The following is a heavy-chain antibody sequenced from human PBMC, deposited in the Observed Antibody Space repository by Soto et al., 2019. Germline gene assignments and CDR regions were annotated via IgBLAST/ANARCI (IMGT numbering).Heavy chain of an antibody. CDR1: GFTFSSYG. D-gene: IGHD6-25*01. J-gene: IGHJ6*02. CDR3: AKDLRGHGMDV. Sequence: QVQLVESGGGVAQPGRSLRLSCEASGFTFSSYGMHWVRQAPGKGLEWVAVISYDGSNKYYADSVKGRFTISRDNSKNTLYLQMNSLRAEDTAVYYCAKDLRGHGMDVWGQGTTVTVSS. CDR2: ISYDGSNK. V-gene: IGHV3-30*18.